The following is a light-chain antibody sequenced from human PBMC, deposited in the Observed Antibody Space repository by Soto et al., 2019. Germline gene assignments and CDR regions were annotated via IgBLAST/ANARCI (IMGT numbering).Light chain of an antibody. J-gene: IGKJ1*01. V-gene: IGKV1-39*01. Sequence: IQMTQSPSSLSASVGDRVTIACRASESISSYLNWYQQKPGKAPKVLIYATSSLQSGVPSRFSGSGSGTDFTLTISSLQPEDFAIYYCQQSYSSPRTFGQGTKVDIK. CDR1: ESISSY. CDR2: ATS. CDR3: QQSYSSPRT.